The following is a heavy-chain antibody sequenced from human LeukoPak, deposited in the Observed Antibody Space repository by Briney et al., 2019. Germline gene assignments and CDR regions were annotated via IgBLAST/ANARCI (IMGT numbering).Heavy chain of an antibody. CDR1: GFTFSSYA. D-gene: IGHD5-18*01. CDR3: AKVIAPWIQLWLIDY. CDR2: ISYDGSNK. Sequence: PGRSLRLSCAASGFTFSSYAMHWVRQAPGKGLEWVAVISYDGSNKYYADSVKGRFTISRDNSKNTLYLQMNSLRAEDTAVYYCAKVIAPWIQLWLIDYWGQGTLVTVSS. J-gene: IGHJ4*02. V-gene: IGHV3-30*04.